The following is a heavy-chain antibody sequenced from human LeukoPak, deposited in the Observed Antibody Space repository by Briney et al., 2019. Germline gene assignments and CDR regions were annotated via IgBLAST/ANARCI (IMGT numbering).Heavy chain of an antibody. CDR2: ISGSGGNT. CDR1: GFTFSSYA. Sequence: GGSLSLSCAASGFTFSSYAMSWVRPAPGKGLEWVSAISGSGGNTYYADSVKGRFTISRDNSKSTLYLQMNSLRAEDTAVYYCAKVLPPGWQYYFDYWGQGTLVTVSS. V-gene: IGHV3-23*01. J-gene: IGHJ4*02. D-gene: IGHD6-19*01. CDR3: AKVLPPGWQYYFDY.